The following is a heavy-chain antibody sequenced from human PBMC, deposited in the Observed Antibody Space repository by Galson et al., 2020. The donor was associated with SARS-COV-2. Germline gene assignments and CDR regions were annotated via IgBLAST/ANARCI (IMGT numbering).Heavy chain of an antibody. D-gene: IGHD3-9*01. V-gene: IGHV4-59*08. CDR1: DGSISPYF. CDR2: VYYTGTV. CDR3: ARHFGSHWFWAFDI. Sequence: ETSETRSLTCTVSDGSISPYFWSWVRQPPGKGLEWIGYVYYTGTVSYNPSLNGRVTISVDTSKNHFSLRLISVTAADTAVYYCARHFGSHWFWAFDIWGPGTMVTVSS. J-gene: IGHJ3*02.